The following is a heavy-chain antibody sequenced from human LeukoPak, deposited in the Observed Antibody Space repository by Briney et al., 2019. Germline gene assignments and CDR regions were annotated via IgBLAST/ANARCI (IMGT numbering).Heavy chain of an antibody. CDR2: IRYDGSNK. CDR3: AKESDSSGSNDY. CDR1: GFTFSSYW. V-gene: IGHV3-30*02. D-gene: IGHD6-19*01. J-gene: IGHJ4*02. Sequence: GGSLRLSCAASGFTFSSYWMSWVRQAPGKGLEWVAFIRYDGSNKYYADSVKGRFTISRDNSKNTLYLQMNSLRAEDTAVYYCAKESDSSGSNDYWGQGTLVTVSS.